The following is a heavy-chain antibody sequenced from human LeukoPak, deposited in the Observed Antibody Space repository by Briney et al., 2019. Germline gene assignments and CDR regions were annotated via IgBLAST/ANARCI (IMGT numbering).Heavy chain of an antibody. V-gene: IGHV1-46*01. CDR3: ARDYGDSGKIDY. CDR1: GYTSTSNY. D-gene: IGHD4-17*01. J-gene: IGHJ4*02. Sequence: ASVKVSCKASGYTSTSNYFHWGGQPPGQGLDGWGIINPSGGSTSYAQKFQGRVTMTRDTSTSTVYMELSSLRSEDTAVYYCARDYGDSGKIDYWGQGTLVTVSS. CDR2: INPSGGST.